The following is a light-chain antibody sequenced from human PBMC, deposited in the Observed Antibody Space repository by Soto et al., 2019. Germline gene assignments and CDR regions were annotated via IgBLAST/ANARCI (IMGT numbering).Light chain of an antibody. CDR1: QSISSW. Sequence: DIQMTQSPSTLSASVGDRVTITCRASQSISSWLAWYQQKPGKAPKLPIYKASSLESGVPSRFSGSGSGTEFTLTIISLQPDDFATYYCQQYNSYPYTFGQGTKVDIK. J-gene: IGKJ2*01. CDR3: QQYNSYPYT. CDR2: KAS. V-gene: IGKV1-5*03.